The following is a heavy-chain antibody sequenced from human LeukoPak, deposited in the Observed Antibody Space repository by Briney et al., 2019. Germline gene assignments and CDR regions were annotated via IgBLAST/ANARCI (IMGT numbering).Heavy chain of an antibody. J-gene: IGHJ6*03. D-gene: IGHD6-6*01. CDR1: GGSVSTSDYY. CDR2: VFYTGKN. CDR3: ARHRYSSSSAPGYYYYMDV. V-gene: IGHV4-39*01. Sequence: PSETLSLTCTVSGGSVSTSDYYWGWIRQSPVKGLEWIGDVFYTGKNNYNPSLRGRVTISVDTSKNQFSLKLSSVTAADTAVYYCARHRYSSSSAPGYYYYMDVWGKGTTVTVSS.